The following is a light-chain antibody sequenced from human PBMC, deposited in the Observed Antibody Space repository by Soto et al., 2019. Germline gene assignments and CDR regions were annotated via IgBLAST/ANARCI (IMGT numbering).Light chain of an antibody. J-gene: IGLJ2*01. CDR2: DVS. V-gene: IGLV2-14*01. CDR1: SSDVGGYNY. Sequence: QSVLTQPASVSGSPGQSITISCTGTSSDVGGYNYVSWYQQHPCKAPKPMIYDVSNRPSGVSNRFAGSKSGNTAPLTLSGLQAEDEDDYYFSSYTSSSTLVVFGGGTKLTVL. CDR3: SSYTSSSTLVV.